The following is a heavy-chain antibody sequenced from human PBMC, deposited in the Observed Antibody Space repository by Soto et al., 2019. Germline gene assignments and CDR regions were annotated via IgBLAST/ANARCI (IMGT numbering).Heavy chain of an antibody. J-gene: IGHJ5*02. CDR2: VSGSGVDT. Sequence: GGSLRLSCAASGFTFSSYAMSWVRQAPGKGLEWVSSVSGSGVDTYYRDSVKGRFAISRDNSKNTVYLHMNSLRAEDTALYYCAKHRPHYSDTLDTWGQGTLVTVSS. V-gene: IGHV3-23*01. CDR1: GFTFSSYA. D-gene: IGHD3-22*01. CDR3: AKHRPHYSDTLDT.